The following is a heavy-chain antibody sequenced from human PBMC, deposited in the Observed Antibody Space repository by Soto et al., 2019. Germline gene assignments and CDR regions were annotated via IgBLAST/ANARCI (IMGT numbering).Heavy chain of an antibody. V-gene: IGHV1-18*01. Sequence: QVLLVQSGAEVKKPGASVKVSCKTSGYTFTSYGISWVRQAPGQGLEWMGWISAYNGNTNYAQKLQGRVTMTTDTSTSTVYMALRSLRSDDTAVYYCAREAIRSCVVVVAATQDSGYYYYMDVWGKGTTVTVSS. CDR1: GYTFTSYG. D-gene: IGHD2-15*01. CDR2: ISAYNGNT. CDR3: AREAIRSCVVVVAATQDSGYYYYMDV. J-gene: IGHJ6*03.